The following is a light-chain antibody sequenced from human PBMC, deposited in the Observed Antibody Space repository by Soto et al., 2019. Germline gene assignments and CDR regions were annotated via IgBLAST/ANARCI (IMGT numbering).Light chain of an antibody. V-gene: IGKV1-17*01. CDR2: DAS. J-gene: IGKJ1*01. CDR3: QQYNSYSPA. CDR1: QGIRND. Sequence: DIQMTHYPSFLYPSSGDRETITCRASQGIRNDLGWYQQKPGKAPKLLIYDASSLESGVPSRFSGSGSGTEFTLTISSLRPDDFATYYCQQYNSYSPAFGQGTKVDIK.